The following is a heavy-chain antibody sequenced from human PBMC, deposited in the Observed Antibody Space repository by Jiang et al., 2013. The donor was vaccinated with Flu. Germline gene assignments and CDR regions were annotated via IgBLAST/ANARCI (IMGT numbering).Heavy chain of an antibody. D-gene: IGHD2-21*02. CDR1: GVSMGKNDW. Sequence: GSGLVKPWETLSLTCAVSGVSMGKNDWWSWVRQTPGKGLEWIGQIYLRNGGTTYNPPLQSRVTISADRSRNQLSLQLNSVTAADTAVYHCVRNGDFSLKDWGQGVLVTVSS. V-gene: IGHV4-4*02. CDR3: VRNGDFSLKD. CDR2: IYLRNGGT. J-gene: IGHJ4*02.